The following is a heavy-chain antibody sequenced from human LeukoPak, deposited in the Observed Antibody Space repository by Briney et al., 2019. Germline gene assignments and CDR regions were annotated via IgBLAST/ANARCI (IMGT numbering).Heavy chain of an antibody. D-gene: IGHD5-24*01. Sequence: SETLSLTCTVSGGSINSSDYYWGWIRQPPGKGLEWIGSIYHSGSMYASLKSRVTISVDTSKNQFSLKMSSVTAAGTAVYYCARHATSSTSGPPYDYWGQGTLVTVSS. J-gene: IGHJ4*02. CDR1: GGSINSSDYY. CDR2: IYHSGSM. CDR3: ARHATSSTSGPPYDY. V-gene: IGHV4-39*01.